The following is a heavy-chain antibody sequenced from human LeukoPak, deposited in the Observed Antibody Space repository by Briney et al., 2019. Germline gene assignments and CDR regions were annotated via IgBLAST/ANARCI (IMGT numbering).Heavy chain of an antibody. Sequence: SETLSLTCTVSGDSISSYYWSWIRQPAGKGLEWIGRIYTSGSTNYNPSLKSRVTMSVDTSKNQFSLKLSSVTAADTAVYYCARDPMVGDESAFDIWGQGTMVTVSS. D-gene: IGHD2-21*02. J-gene: IGHJ3*02. CDR2: IYTSGST. CDR3: ARDPMVGDESAFDI. V-gene: IGHV4-4*07. CDR1: GDSISSYY.